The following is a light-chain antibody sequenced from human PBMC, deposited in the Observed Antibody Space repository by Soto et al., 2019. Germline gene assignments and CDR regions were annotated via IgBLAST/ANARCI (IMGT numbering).Light chain of an antibody. V-gene: IGLV3-1*01. CDR3: QAWDSSTVI. CDR1: ELGDKY. CDR2: QDN. Sequence: SSELTQPPSVSVSPGQTASITCSGDELGDKYACWYQRKPGQSPVLVIYQDNKRPSGIPERFSGSNSGNTATLTISGTQAMDEADYYCQAWDSSTVIFGGGTKVTVL. J-gene: IGLJ2*01.